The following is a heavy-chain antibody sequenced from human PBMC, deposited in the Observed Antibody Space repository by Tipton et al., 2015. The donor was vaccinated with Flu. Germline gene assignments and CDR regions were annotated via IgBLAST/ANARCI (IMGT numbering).Heavy chain of an antibody. CDR1: GDSISSGGYY. CDR3: AKGLDP. J-gene: IGHJ5*02. V-gene: IGHV4-31*03. Sequence: TLSLTCTVSGDSISSGGYYWTWIRQRPGKGLEWIGYIYYSGLYLYNPSIKRRLTISVDKCKNQCSLRLNLVTAADTAVCYWAKGLDPGGKGTLVTVSS. CDR2: IYYSGLY.